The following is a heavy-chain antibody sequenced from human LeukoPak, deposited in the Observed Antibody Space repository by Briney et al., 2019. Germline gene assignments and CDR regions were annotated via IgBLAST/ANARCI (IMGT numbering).Heavy chain of an antibody. Sequence: GGSLRLSCAASGFTFSSYEMNWVRQAPGKGLEWVSYISSSGSTIYYADSVKGRLTISRDHAKNSLYLQMNSLRAEDTAVYYCARGPQDVPATDYWGQGTLVTVSS. J-gene: IGHJ4*02. D-gene: IGHD2-2*01. CDR3: ARGPQDVPATDY. CDR1: GFTFSSYE. V-gene: IGHV3-48*03. CDR2: ISSSGSTI.